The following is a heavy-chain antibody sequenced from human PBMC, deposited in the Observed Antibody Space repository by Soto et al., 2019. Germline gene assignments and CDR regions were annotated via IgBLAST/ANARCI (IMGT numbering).Heavy chain of an antibody. CDR1: GGTFSSYA. J-gene: IGHJ5*02. CDR3: ASWYDSSGYSWFDP. Sequence: QVQLVQSGAAVKKPGSSVKVSCKASGGTFSSYAIIWVRQSPGQGLEWMGGILPNFGTANYAQKFKVRVTITADESTGTAYMELSSRRSEDTAVSYCASWYDSSGYSWFDPWGQGTLVTVSS. V-gene: IGHV1-69*01. D-gene: IGHD3-22*01. CDR2: ILPNFGTA.